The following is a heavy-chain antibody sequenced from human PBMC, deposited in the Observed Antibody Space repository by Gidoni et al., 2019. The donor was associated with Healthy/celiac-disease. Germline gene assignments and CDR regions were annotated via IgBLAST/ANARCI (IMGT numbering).Heavy chain of an antibody. J-gene: IGHJ4*02. V-gene: IGHV3-48*02. CDR2: ISSSTTI. CDR3: AREALAAPELFDY. Sequence: EVQLVESGGGLVQPGGSLRLSWAASGFTFSIYSMNWVRQAPGEGLEWVSYISSSTTIYYADSVKGRFTISRDNAKKSLYLQMNSLRDEDTAVYYCAREALAAPELFDYWGQGTLVTVSS. D-gene: IGHD2-15*01. CDR1: GFTFSIYS.